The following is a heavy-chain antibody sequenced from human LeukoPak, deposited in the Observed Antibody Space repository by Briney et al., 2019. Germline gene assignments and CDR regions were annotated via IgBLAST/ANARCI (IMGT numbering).Heavy chain of an antibody. CDR3: ARDDSSSPWDFDY. V-gene: IGHV1-46*01. J-gene: IGHJ4*02. CDR2: INPTGGST. Sequence: GASVKVSCKASGYTFTGYYMHWVRQAPGQGLEWMGLINPTGGSTGYAQKFQGRVTMTRDMSTSTDYMELSSLRSEDTAVYYCARDDSSSPWDFDYWGQGTLVTVSS. CDR1: GYTFTGYY. D-gene: IGHD6-6*01.